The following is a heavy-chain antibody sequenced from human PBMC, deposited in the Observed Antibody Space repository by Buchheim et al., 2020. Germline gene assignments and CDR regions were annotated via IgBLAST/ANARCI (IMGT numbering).Heavy chain of an antibody. CDR3: ARAGVRGVIGY. CDR2: IYYSGST. V-gene: IGHV4-59*01. D-gene: IGHD3-10*01. Sequence: QVQLQESGPGLVKPSETLSLTCTVSGGSISSYYWSWIRQPPGKGLEWIGYIYYSGSTNYNPSLKSRVTISVDTSKNQFSLKLSSVTAADTAVYYCARAGVRGVIGYRGQGTL. J-gene: IGHJ4*02. CDR1: GGSISSYY.